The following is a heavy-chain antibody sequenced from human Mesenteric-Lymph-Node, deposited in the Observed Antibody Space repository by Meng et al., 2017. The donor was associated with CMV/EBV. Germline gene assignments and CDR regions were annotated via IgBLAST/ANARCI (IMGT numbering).Heavy chain of an antibody. CDR3: ARDKSQWQQLSSFDF. V-gene: IGHV3-30*04. D-gene: IGHD6-13*01. Sequence: GGSLRLSCAASGFTFNSFAMNWVRQAPVMGLEWVALISYDGTYKHYADSARGRFTISRDNSKNTVYLQLDNLRPEDTAVYYCARDKSQWQQLSSFDFWGQGTLVTVSS. CDR1: GFTFNSFA. CDR2: ISYDGTYK. J-gene: IGHJ4*02.